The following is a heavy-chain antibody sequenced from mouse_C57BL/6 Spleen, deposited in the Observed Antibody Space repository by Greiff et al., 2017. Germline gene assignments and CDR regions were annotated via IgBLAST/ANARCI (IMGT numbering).Heavy chain of an antibody. D-gene: IGHD1-1*01. CDR3: AREDDYYGRSYFRDY. Sequence: LQQSGAELVRPGASVKMSCKASGYTFTSYNMHWVKQTTRQGLEWIGAIYPGNGDTSYNQKVKGKATLTVDKSSSTAYMQLSSLTSEDSAVYFCAREDDYYGRSYFRDYWGQGTTLTVSS. CDR1: GYTFTSYN. CDR2: IYPGNGDT. V-gene: IGHV1-12*01. J-gene: IGHJ2*01.